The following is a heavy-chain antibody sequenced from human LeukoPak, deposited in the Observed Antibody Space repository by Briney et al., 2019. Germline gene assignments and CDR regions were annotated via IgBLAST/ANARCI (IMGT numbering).Heavy chain of an antibody. Sequence: SETLSLTCTVSGGSISSYYWSWIRQPAGKGLEWIGRIYTSGSTNYNPSLKSRVTMSVDTSKNQFSLKLSSVTAADTAVYYCAREGEGGYCSSTSCYGLAPWGQGTLVTVSS. CDR2: IYTSGST. CDR3: AREGEGGYCSSTSCYGLAP. J-gene: IGHJ4*02. D-gene: IGHD2-2*03. V-gene: IGHV4-4*07. CDR1: GGSISSYY.